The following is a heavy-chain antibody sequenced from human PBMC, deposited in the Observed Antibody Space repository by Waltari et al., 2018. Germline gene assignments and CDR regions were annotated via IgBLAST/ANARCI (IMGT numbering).Heavy chain of an antibody. CDR2: IKQDGSEK. D-gene: IGHD4-17*01. Sequence: EVQLVESGGGSVQPGGSLRLACAASGVTVSNYWMTWVRQAPGKGLEWVANIKQDGSEKNYVDSVEGRFSISRDNAQNSLYLQMDSLRAEDTAIYYCVTGLTTVTAKDYFDHWGQGALVTVS. CDR1: GVTVSNYW. V-gene: IGHV3-7*01. J-gene: IGHJ4*02. CDR3: VTGLTTVTAKDYFDH.